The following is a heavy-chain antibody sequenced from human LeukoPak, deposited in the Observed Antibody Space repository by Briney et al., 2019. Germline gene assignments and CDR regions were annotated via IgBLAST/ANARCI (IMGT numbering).Heavy chain of an antibody. V-gene: IGHV3-30*02. CDR2: IQYDGSKK. Sequence: GGSLRLSCASTFTFNIYGMHWVRQAPGKGLEWAAFIQYDGSKKYYADSVKGRFTISRDNSRNTLSLQMNSLRTEDTAVYYCARDRTAYSYGTLFDYWGQGTLVTVSS. J-gene: IGHJ4*02. D-gene: IGHD5-12*01. CDR3: ARDRTAYSYGTLFDY. CDR1: TFTFNIYG.